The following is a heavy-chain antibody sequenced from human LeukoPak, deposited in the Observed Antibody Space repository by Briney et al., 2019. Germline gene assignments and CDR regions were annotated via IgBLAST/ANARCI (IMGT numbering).Heavy chain of an antibody. V-gene: IGHV4-34*01. Sequence: SETLSLTCAVYGGSFSGYYWNWVRQPPGKGLEWIGEINHSGSTNYNPSLKTRVTMSVDTSKSQFSLKLVSVTAADTAVYYCARYDYGDDRPMEFFDYWGHGSLVTVSS. CDR1: GGSFSGYY. CDR3: ARYDYGDDRPMEFFDY. CDR2: INHSGST. J-gene: IGHJ4*01. D-gene: IGHD4-17*01.